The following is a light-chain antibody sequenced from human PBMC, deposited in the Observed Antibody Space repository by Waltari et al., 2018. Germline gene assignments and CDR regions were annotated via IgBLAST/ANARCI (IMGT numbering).Light chain of an antibody. CDR2: EDN. CDR3: QSYYAYDVI. J-gene: IGLJ2*01. CDR1: RDNIANTH. V-gene: IGLV6-57*02. Sequence: NFMLTQPHSVSESAGKTVIISCTGSRDNIANTHVQGYQHRPGSAPVTLIYEDNQRASGVPDRFSGSIDSSSNSASLTISGLRTEDEAYYFCQSYYAYDVIFGGGTKLTVL.